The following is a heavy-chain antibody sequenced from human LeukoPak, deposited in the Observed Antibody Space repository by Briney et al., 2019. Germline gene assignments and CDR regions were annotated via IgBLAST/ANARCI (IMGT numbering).Heavy chain of an antibody. CDR1: GGFISTYY. CDR2: IHERGST. V-gene: IGHV4-59*01. J-gene: IGHJ4*02. Sequence: SETLSLTCTVSGGFISTYYWSWLRQSPGKGLEWIGYIHERGSTNHNPSLKSRVTMSVDTSKNQLSLKLTSVTAADTAVYFCAKSPRTVTTIFDYWGQGTLVTVSS. D-gene: IGHD5-12*01. CDR3: AKSPRTVTTIFDY.